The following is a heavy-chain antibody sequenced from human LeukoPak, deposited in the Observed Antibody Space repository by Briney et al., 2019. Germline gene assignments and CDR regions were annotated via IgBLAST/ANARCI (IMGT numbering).Heavy chain of an antibody. J-gene: IGHJ4*02. V-gene: IGHV4-39*01. CDR2: FYYTGSA. Sequence: PSETLSLTPTLSRDSLSSRNYYWAWIRQPPGKGLEWIGSFYYTGSAYYNPSLKSRVTISISMSKNQFSLKLSAVTAADTAVYYCASPEGFTSKLDYWGQGTLVTVSS. D-gene: IGHD2-15*01. CDR3: ASPEGFTSKLDY. CDR1: RDSLSSRNYY.